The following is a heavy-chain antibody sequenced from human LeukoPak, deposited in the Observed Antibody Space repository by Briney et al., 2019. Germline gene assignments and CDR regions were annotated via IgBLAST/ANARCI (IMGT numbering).Heavy chain of an antibody. V-gene: IGHV3-74*01. J-gene: IGHJ3*02. CDR2: IYSDGSRT. D-gene: IGHD1-26*01. CDR1: GFTVSSNY. Sequence: GGSLRLSCAASGFTVSSNYMSWVRQAPGKGLVWVSRIYSDGSRTTYADSVKGRFTISGDNAKNTLYLQMNSLRAEDTAVYYCARSGRGGAFDIWGHGTMVTVSS. CDR3: ARSGRGGAFDI.